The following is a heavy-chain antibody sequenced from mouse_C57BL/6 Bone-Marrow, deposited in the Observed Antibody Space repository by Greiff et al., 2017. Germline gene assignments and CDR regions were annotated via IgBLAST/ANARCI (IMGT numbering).Heavy chain of an antibody. V-gene: IGHV5-12*01. CDR2: ISNGGGSS. J-gene: IGHJ1*03. Sequence: EVHLVESGGGLVQPGGSLKLSCAASGFTFSDYYMYWVRQTPEKRLEWVAYISNGGGSSYYPDTVKGRFTISRGDAKNTLYLQMNRLKSEDTAMYYCARETYCDVWGTGTTVTVAS. CDR3: ARETYCDV. CDR1: GFTFSDYY.